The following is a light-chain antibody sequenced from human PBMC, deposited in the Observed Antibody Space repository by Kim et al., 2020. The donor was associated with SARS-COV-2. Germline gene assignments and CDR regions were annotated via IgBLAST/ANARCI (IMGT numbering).Light chain of an antibody. CDR2: GKN. CDR1: SLRSYY. V-gene: IGLV3-19*01. J-gene: IGLJ2*01. CDR3: GSRDTNHNVI. Sequence: VALGQTVRITCQRDSLRSYYATWYQQRPGQAPMLVIYGKNNRPSEIPDRFSGSSSGNTASLTITGAQAEDEADNYWGSRDTNHNVIFGAWTNLTVL.